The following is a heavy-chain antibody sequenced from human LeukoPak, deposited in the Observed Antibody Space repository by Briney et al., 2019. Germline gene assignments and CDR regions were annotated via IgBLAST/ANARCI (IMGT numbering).Heavy chain of an antibody. CDR3: ARAVKLHLVDY. V-gene: IGHV3-21*01. D-gene: IGHD4-17*01. CDR2: ISSSSSYI. CDR1: GFTFSSYS. J-gene: IGHJ4*02. Sequence: GGSLRLSCAASGFTFSSYSMNWVRQAPGKGLEWVSSISSSSSYIYYADSVKGRFTISRDNAKNSLYLQMNSLRAEDTAVYYCARAVKLHLVDYWGQGTLVTVSS.